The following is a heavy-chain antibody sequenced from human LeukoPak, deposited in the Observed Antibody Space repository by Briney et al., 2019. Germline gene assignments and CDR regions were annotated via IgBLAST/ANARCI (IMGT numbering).Heavy chain of an antibody. J-gene: IGHJ3*02. V-gene: IGHV4-59*01. CDR3: ARVLVTMVRGVIIYDAFDI. Sequence: PSETLSLTCTVSGGSISSYYWSWIRQPPGKGLQWIGYIYYSGGTNYNPSLKSRVTISVDTSKNQFSLKLSSVTAADTAVYYCARVLVTMVRGVIIYDAFDIWGQGTMVTVSS. CDR1: GGSISSYY. D-gene: IGHD3-10*01. CDR2: IYYSGGT.